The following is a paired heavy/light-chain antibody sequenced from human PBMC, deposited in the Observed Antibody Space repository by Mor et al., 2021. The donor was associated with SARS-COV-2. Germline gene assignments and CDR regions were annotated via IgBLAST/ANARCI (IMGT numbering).Light chain of an antibody. V-gene: IGLV2-14*01. CDR3: SSYTSSSTLEV. J-gene: IGLJ1*01. Sequence: QSALTQPASVSGSPGQSITISCTGTSSDVGGYNYVSWYQQHPGKAPKLMIYDVSNRPSGVSNRFSGSKSGNTASLTISGLQAEDEADYYCSSYTSSSTLEVFGTGTKVTVL. CDR1: SSDVGGYNY. CDR2: DVS.
Heavy chain of an antibody. V-gene: IGHV7-4-1*01. J-gene: IGHJ6*02. CDR3: ARRSGSYYDFWSGYYPEYYYYYGMDV. D-gene: IGHD3-3*01. CDR2: INTNTGNP. CDR1: GYTFTSYA. Sequence: QVQLVQSGSELKKPGASVKVSCKASGYTFTSYAMNWVRQAPGQGLEWMGWINTNTGNPTYAQGFTGRFVFSLDTSVSTAYLQICSLKAEDTAVYYCARRSGSYYDFWSGYYPEYYYYYGMDVWGQGTTVTVSS.